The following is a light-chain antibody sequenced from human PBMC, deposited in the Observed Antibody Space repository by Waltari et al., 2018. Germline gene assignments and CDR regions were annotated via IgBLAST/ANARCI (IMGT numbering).Light chain of an antibody. Sequence: QSVLTQPPSVSAAPGQRVTIPCSGGSSNIRDHYVSWYRQFPGTAPKLLIYENTERPSGIPGRFSGSKSGTSATLDITGLQAGDEADYYCGTWDSSLSGAVFGGGTHLTVL. V-gene: IGLV1-51*02. J-gene: IGLJ7*01. CDR1: SSNIRDHY. CDR3: GTWDSSLSGAV. CDR2: ENT.